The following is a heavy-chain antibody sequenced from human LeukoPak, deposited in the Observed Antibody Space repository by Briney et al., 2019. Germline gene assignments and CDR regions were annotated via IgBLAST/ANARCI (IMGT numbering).Heavy chain of an antibody. CDR3: ARVGSSTNGEIDY. Sequence: PSETLSLTCIVSGGSTSGGNYYWSWIRQPPGKGLEWIGYIYYSGSTNYNPSLKSRVTISVDTSKNQFSLKLSSVTAADTAVYYCARVGSSTNGEIDYWGQGTLVTVSS. D-gene: IGHD2-2*01. J-gene: IGHJ4*02. CDR1: GGSTSGGNYY. CDR2: IYYSGST. V-gene: IGHV4-61*01.